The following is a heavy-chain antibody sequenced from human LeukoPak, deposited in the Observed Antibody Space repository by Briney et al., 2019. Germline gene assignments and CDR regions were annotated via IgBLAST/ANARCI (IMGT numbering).Heavy chain of an antibody. D-gene: IGHD3-3*01. CDR1: GFTFSSYA. Sequence: QPGRSLRLSCAASGFTFSSYAMHWVRQAPGKGLEWVAVISYDGSNKYYADSVKGRFTISRDNSKNTLYLQMNSLRAEDTAVYYCASGAWYYDFWSGLDVWGQGTTVTVSS. CDR3: ASGAWYYDFWSGLDV. CDR2: ISYDGSNK. V-gene: IGHV3-30-3*01. J-gene: IGHJ6*02.